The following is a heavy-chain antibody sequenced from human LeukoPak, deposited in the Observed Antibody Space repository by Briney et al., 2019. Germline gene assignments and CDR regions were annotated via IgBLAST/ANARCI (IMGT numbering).Heavy chain of an antibody. CDR1: GFSFSNYE. CDR2: IPGGSGSTR. D-gene: IGHD1-1*01. V-gene: IGHV3-48*03. Sequence: GGSLRLSCAASGFSFSNYEMNWVRQAPGKGLEWVSYIPGGSGSTRYYADSVKGRFTISRDNAKNSVYLQVNRLRADDTAVYYCARGYNWKGDAFDIWGQGTMVTVSS. CDR3: ARGYNWKGDAFDI. J-gene: IGHJ3*02.